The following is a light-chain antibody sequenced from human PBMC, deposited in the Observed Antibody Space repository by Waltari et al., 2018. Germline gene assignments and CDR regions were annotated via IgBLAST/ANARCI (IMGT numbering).Light chain of an antibody. CDR1: QRLLHRNGNNY. V-gene: IGKV2-28*01. CDR2: LGS. J-gene: IGKJ1*01. Sequence: QRLLHRNGNNYLDWFLQRPGQSPQLLFDLGSSLASGVPGRCSGSVSVTDCTLRISRVEAEDGFVDYCMESLQTLWTSGAGTKVEV. CDR3: MESLQTLWT.